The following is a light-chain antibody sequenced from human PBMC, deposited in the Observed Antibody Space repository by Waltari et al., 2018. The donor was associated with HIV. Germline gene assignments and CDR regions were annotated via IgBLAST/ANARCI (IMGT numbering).Light chain of an antibody. V-gene: IGKV1-39*01. CDR3: QQTFSVSIT. Sequence: QLTQSPSSLSASLGAKVTITCRASQNIKNFLNWYQVRPGKAPRVLIYGVSSLPTGVPSRFTGGGSGTDFTLTINNLQPEDFASYLCQQTFSVSITFGPGTRLEI. CDR2: GVS. J-gene: IGKJ5*01. CDR1: QNIKNF.